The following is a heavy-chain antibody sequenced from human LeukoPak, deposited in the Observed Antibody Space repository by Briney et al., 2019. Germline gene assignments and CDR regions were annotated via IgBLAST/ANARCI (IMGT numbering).Heavy chain of an antibody. D-gene: IGHD2/OR15-2a*01. CDR3: ARSTTDRFFDY. Sequence: SETLSLTCAVSGSSIRSDYYWGWFRQPPGKGLEWIGSIYHSGSTSYNPSLKSRVTISVDTSQNQFSLNLNSVTAADTAVYYCARSTTDRFFDYWGQGTLVTVSS. CDR2: IYHSGST. J-gene: IGHJ4*02. CDR1: GSSIRSDYY. V-gene: IGHV4-38-2*01.